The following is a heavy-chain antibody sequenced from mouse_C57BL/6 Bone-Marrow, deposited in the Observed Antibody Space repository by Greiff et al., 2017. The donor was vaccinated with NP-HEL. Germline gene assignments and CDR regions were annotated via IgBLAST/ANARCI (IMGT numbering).Heavy chain of an antibody. CDR2: INPSTGGT. Sequence: EVKLQESGPELVKPGASVKISCKASGYSFTGYYMNWVKQSPEKSLEWIGEINPSTGGTTYNQKFKAKATLTVDKSSSTAYMQLKSLTSEDSAVYYCAIYYDYDWAEDYWGQGTSVTVSS. D-gene: IGHD2-4*01. CDR3: AIYYDYDWAEDY. J-gene: IGHJ4*01. CDR1: GYSFTGYY. V-gene: IGHV1-42*01.